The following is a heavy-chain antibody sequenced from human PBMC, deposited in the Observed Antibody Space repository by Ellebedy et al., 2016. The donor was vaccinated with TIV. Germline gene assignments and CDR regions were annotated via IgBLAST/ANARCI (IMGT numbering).Heavy chain of an antibody. D-gene: IGHD1-26*01. CDR1: GGSISDYY. J-gene: IGHJ4*02. Sequence: MPSETLSLTCTVSGGSISDYYWTWIRQPPGKGLEWIGFIHYSGATSYNPSLTSRVTISVDTSKNQFSLKLSSVTAADTAVYYCARRKYSKSHCFDYWGQGTLVTVSS. CDR3: ARRKYSKSHCFDY. V-gene: IGHV4-59*12. CDR2: IHYSGAT.